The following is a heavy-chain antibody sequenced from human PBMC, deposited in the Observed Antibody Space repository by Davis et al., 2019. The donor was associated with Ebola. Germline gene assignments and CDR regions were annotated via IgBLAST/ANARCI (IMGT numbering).Heavy chain of an antibody. Sequence: GGSLRLSCAASGFIFDDYAMHWVRQAPGKGLEWVSGMSWNSGNIGYADSVKGRFTISRDNAKNSLYLQMNSLRAEDTALYYCAKGPGAYGIDYWGQGTLVTVSS. CDR3: AKGPGAYGIDY. CDR2: MSWNSGNI. J-gene: IGHJ4*02. CDR1: GFIFDDYA. V-gene: IGHV3-9*01. D-gene: IGHD3-16*01.